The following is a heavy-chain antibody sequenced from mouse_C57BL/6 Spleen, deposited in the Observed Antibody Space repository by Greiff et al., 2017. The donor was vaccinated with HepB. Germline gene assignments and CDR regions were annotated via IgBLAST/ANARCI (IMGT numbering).Heavy chain of an antibody. J-gene: IGHJ3*01. CDR2: IDPEDGET. CDR3: ARSGIYYDYDVAWFAY. Sequence: VQLQQSGAELVKPGASVKLSCTASGFNIKDYYMHWVKQRTEQGLEWIGRIDPEDGETKYAPNFQGKATITADTSSNTAYLQLSSLTSEDTAVYYGARSGIYYDYDVAWFAYWGQGTLVTVSA. D-gene: IGHD2-4*01. V-gene: IGHV14-2*01. CDR1: GFNIKDYY.